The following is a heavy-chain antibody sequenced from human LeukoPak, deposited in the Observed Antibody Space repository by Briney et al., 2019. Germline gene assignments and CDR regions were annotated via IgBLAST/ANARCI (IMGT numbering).Heavy chain of an antibody. V-gene: IGHV1-46*01. CDR1: GYTFTSYY. J-gene: IGHJ5*02. D-gene: IGHD2-2*01. CDR2: INPSGGST. CDR3: ARDAEQYQLPNWFDP. Sequence: ASVKVSCKASGYTFTSYYMHWVRQAPGQGLEWMGIINPSGGSTSYAQKFQGRVTMTRDTSTSTVYMELSSLRSEDTAVYYCARDAEQYQLPNWFDPWGQGTLVTVSS.